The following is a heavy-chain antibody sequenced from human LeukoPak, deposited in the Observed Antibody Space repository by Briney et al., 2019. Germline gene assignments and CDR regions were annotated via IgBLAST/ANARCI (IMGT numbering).Heavy chain of an antibody. V-gene: IGHV3-30*02. CDR1: GFTFSSYG. J-gene: IGHJ4*02. CDR2: IRYDGSNK. D-gene: IGHD1-26*01. Sequence: GGSLRLSCAASGFTFSSYGMHWVRQAPGKGLEWVAFIRYDGSNKYYADSVKGRFTISRDNSKSTLYLQMNSLRAEDTAVYYCAKIKIRLGATTNDVDYWGQGTLVTVSS. CDR3: AKIKIRLGATTNDVDY.